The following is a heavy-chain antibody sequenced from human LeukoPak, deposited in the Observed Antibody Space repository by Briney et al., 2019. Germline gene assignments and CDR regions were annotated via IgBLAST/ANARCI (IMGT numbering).Heavy chain of an antibody. Sequence: GASVKVSCRVSGYRLADVYIHWVRQAPGPGLEWMGGLDPGHGEKLYAQKFQGRVSMTEDTSTDTALMELSSLRSEDTAIYYCATYYGGDTAFDYWGQGTLVTVSS. CDR3: ATYYGGDTAFDY. D-gene: IGHD3-22*01. CDR1: GYRLADVY. V-gene: IGHV1-24*01. J-gene: IGHJ4*02. CDR2: LDPGHGEK.